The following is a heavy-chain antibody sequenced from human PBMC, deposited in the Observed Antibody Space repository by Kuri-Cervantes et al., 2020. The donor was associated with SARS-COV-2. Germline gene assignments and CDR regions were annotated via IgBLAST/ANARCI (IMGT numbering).Heavy chain of an antibody. V-gene: IGHV4-39*07. Sequence: SETLSLTCTVSGGSISSSSYYWGWIRQPPGKGLEWIGSIYYSGSTYYNPSLKSRVTISVDTSKNQFSLKLSSVTAADTAVYYCARGPETVTADSNWFDPWGQGTLVTVSS. J-gene: IGHJ5*02. D-gene: IGHD4-11*01. CDR3: ARGPETVTADSNWFDP. CDR1: GGSISSSSYY. CDR2: IYYSGST.